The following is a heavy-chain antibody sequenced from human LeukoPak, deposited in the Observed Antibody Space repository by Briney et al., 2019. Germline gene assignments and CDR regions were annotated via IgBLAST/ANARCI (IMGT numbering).Heavy chain of an antibody. CDR1: GFIFSNYW. V-gene: IGHV3-7*01. J-gene: IGHJ4*02. Sequence: GGSLRLSCAASGFIFSNYWMGWVRQAPGKRPEWVANMDKDGSEKYYADSVKGRFTITRDNARNSVYLQMNSLRVEDTAVYYCARDPVEWEQLLDYWGQGTLVTVSS. CDR2: MDKDGSEK. CDR3: ARDPVEWEQLLDY. D-gene: IGHD1-26*01.